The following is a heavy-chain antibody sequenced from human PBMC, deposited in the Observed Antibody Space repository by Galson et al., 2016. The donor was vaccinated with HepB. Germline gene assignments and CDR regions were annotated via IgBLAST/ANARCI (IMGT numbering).Heavy chain of an antibody. CDR3: AARGNSWPYY. Sequence: SVKVSCKASGVTFSTSAVQWVRQARGQHLEWIGWIVAGNGDTKYAQKLQERVTITRDMSTRTAYMELSSLTSEDTAIYYCAARGNSWPYYWGQGTLVTVSP. J-gene: IGHJ4*02. D-gene: IGHD6-13*01. CDR1: GVTFSTSA. CDR2: IVAGNGDT. V-gene: IGHV1-58*01.